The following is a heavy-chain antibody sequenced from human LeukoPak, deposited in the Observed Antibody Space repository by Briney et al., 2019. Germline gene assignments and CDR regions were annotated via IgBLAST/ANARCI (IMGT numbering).Heavy chain of an antibody. CDR3: ARQRGYSYGASLDY. Sequence: SETLSPTCTVSGGSLSSYYWSWMRQPPGKGLEWIGHIYYGGNTNYNPSLKSRVTISVDTSKNQFSLKLSSVTAADTAVYYCARQRGYSYGASLDYWGQGTLVTVSS. D-gene: IGHD5-18*01. CDR2: IYYGGNT. V-gene: IGHV4-59*08. J-gene: IGHJ4*02. CDR1: GGSLSSYY.